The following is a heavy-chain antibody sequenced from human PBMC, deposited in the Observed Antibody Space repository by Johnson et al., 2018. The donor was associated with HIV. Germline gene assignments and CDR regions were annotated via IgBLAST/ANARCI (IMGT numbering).Heavy chain of an antibody. CDR2: ISYDGNNK. D-gene: IGHD5-12*01. CDR1: GFTFSNYG. Sequence: VQLVESGGGVVQPGRSLRLSCAASGFTFSNYGMHWVRQAPGKGLEWVAVISYDGNNKYYTDSVKGRFTISRDNSKNTLYLQMNSQRAEDTAVYYCAKDRGYGGDDAFDIWGQGTMVTVSA. CDR3: AKDRGYGGDDAFDI. V-gene: IGHV3-30*18. J-gene: IGHJ3*02.